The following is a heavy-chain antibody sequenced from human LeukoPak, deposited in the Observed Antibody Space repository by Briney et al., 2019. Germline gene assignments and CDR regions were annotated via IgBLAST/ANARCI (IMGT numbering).Heavy chain of an antibody. Sequence: GGSLRLSCAASEFTFSSHVMHWFRQAPGKGLEWVAVISADGSTAYYTDSVKGRFTISRDNAKNTLYLQMNSLRVDDTAVYYCARRNVKFSDCGRMDYWGQGTLVTVSS. CDR1: EFTFSSHV. CDR2: ISADGSTA. J-gene: IGHJ4*02. D-gene: IGHD2-21*02. CDR3: ARRNVKFSDCGRMDY. V-gene: IGHV3-30*03.